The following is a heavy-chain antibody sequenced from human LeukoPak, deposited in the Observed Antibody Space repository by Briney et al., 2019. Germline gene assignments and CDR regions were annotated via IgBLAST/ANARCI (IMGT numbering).Heavy chain of an antibody. Sequence: GGSLRLPCAASGFTFSSYSMNWVRQAPGKGLEWVSSISSSSSYIYYADSVKGRFTISRDIAKNSLYLQMNSLRAEDTAVYYCAREGGGYSFDFDYWGQGTLVTVSS. D-gene: IGHD5-18*01. J-gene: IGHJ4*02. V-gene: IGHV3-21*01. CDR2: ISSSSSYI. CDR1: GFTFSSYS. CDR3: AREGGGYSFDFDY.